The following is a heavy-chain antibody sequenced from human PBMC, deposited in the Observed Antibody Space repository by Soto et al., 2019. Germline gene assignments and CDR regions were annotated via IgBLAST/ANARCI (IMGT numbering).Heavy chain of an antibody. CDR1: GVTFIRYS. Sequence: GESLGLSCAFAGVTFIRYSMNWVRPAQGKGLEWVSSISSTTNYIYYGDSMKGRFTISRDNAKNSLYLEMNSLRAEDTAVYYCARESADLTSNFDYWGQGNLVTVSS. J-gene: IGHJ4*03. CDR2: ISSTTNYI. CDR3: ARESADLTSNFDY. V-gene: IGHV3-21*06.